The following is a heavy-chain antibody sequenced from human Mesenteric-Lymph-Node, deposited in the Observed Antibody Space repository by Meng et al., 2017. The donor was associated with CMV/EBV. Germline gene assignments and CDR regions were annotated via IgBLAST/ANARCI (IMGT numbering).Heavy chain of an antibody. CDR2: IAAYNAKA. CDR1: GYMFTSYG. Sequence: GYMFTSYGISWVRQAPGQGLEWTGWIAAYNAKAHYPQKLQGRVTMTTDTSTNTAYMELRSLTSDDTAVYYCARDHYEWNSGPATVDYWGQGTLVTVSS. J-gene: IGHJ4*02. V-gene: IGHV1-18*01. D-gene: IGHD1/OR15-1a*01. CDR3: ARDHYEWNSGPATVDY.